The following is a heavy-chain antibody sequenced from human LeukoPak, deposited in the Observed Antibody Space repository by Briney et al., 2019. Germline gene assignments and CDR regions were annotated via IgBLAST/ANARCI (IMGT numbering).Heavy chain of an antibody. J-gene: IGHJ5*02. CDR3: VRGVGVSRFNYLDP. Sequence: PGGSLRLSCAASGFXFSSFGIHWVRQAPGKGLEWVAVIWYDASNKYYADSVKGRFTISRDNSKNTLYLHMNSLRDDDTAVYYCVRGVGVSRFNYLDPWGQGTLVIVSS. CDR1: GFXFSSFG. CDR2: IWYDASNK. D-gene: IGHD1-7*01. V-gene: IGHV3-33*01.